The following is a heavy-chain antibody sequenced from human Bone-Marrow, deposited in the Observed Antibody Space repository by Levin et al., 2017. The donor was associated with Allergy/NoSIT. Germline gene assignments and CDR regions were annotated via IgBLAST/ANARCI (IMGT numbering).Heavy chain of an antibody. CDR2: IIPIFGTA. Sequence: GASVKVSCKASGGTFSSYAISWVRQAPGQGLEWMGGIIPIFGTANYAQKFQGRVTITADESTSTAYMELSSLRSEDTAVYYCARGKARPGDAFDIWGQGTMVTVSS. CDR3: ARGKARPGDAFDI. J-gene: IGHJ3*02. CDR1: GGTFSSYA. V-gene: IGHV1-69*13. D-gene: IGHD6-6*01.